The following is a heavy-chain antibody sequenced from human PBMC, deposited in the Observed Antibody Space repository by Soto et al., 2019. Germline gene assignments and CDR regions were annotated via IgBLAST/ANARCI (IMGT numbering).Heavy chain of an antibody. V-gene: IGHV3-74*01. D-gene: IGHD3-16*01. Sequence: EVQLVESGGGLVQPGGSLRLSCAAPGMTFSNLRMHWVRQAPGKGLVWVSLISRDGSNTDYADSVKGRFTISRDNAKSTLYLQMNSLRVEDTAVYYCTTLGGEPPHRDYWGQGTLVTVSS. J-gene: IGHJ4*02. CDR2: ISRDGSNT. CDR3: TTLGGEPPHRDY. CDR1: GMTFSNLR.